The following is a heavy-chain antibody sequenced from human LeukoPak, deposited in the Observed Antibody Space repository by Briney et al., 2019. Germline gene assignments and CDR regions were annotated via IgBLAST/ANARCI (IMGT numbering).Heavy chain of an antibody. V-gene: IGHV3-30*03. Sequence: PGGSLRLSCAASGFTFSSHDMHWVRQAPGKGLEWVAFISYDGGKKDYADSVKGRFTISRDNSRNTLYLQMNSLRAEDTAVYYCARRAYDILTGYSPFDPWGQGTLVTVSS. CDR3: ARRAYDILTGYSPFDP. CDR2: ISYDGGKK. D-gene: IGHD3-9*01. CDR1: GFTFSSHD. J-gene: IGHJ5*02.